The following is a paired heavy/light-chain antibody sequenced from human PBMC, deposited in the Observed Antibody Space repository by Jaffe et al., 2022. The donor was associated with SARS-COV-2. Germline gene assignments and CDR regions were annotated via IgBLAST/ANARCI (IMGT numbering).Light chain of an antibody. CDR2: LAS. CDR3: MQALQTPRT. J-gene: IGKJ4*01. V-gene: IGKV2-28*01. Sequence: EIVMTQSPLSLPVTPGEPASISCRSNQSLLHSNGYNYLDWYLQKPGQSPQLLIYLASNRASGVPDRFSGSGSGTDFTLKISRVEAEDFGIYYCMQALQTPRTFGGGTKVEI. CDR1: QSLLHSNGYNY.
Heavy chain of an antibody. D-gene: IGHD5-18*01. Sequence: QGQLVESGGGVVQPGRSLRLSCAASGFAFSSYGMHWVRQIPGKGLEWVAVISYDGSEEYYGDSVKGRFTISRDNSKNTLYLQMNSLRTEDTAVYYCAKDDSDAAMVGDLVYHYYYGLAVWGQGTTVTVSS. CDR2: ISYDGSEE. CDR3: AKDDSDAAMVGDLVYHYYYGLAV. J-gene: IGHJ6*02. V-gene: IGHV3-30*18. CDR1: GFAFSSYG.